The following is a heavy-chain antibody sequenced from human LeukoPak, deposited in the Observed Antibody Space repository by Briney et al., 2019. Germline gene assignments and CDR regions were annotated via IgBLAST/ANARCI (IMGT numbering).Heavy chain of an antibody. V-gene: IGHV4-59*08. D-gene: IGHD3-16*01. CDR1: GGSISSYY. CDR2: IYYSGST. J-gene: IGHJ4*02. CDR3: ARGDTGDLDY. Sequence: MPSETLSLTCTVSGGSISSYYWSWIRQPPGKGLEWIGYIYYSGSTNYNPSLKSRVTISVDTSKNQFSLKLSSVTAADTAVYYCARGDTGDLDYWGQGTLVTVSS.